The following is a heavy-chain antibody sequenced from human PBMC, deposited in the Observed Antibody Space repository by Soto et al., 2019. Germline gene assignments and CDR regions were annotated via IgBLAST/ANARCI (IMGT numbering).Heavy chain of an antibody. Sequence: LRLSCPASGFTFSTYEMTWVGQAPGKEVEWGSSMTGTVCSVSGSGNKTYYADAVKGRFTIYRDNSKNMVYLQMNSLRADERAVYYCAKDQVFGVVMDVWGQGTTVTVSS. J-gene: IGHJ6*02. CDR3: AKDQVFGVVMDV. D-gene: IGHD3-3*01. CDR2: MTGTVCSVSGSGNKT. CDR1: GFTFSTYE. V-gene: IGHV3-23*01.